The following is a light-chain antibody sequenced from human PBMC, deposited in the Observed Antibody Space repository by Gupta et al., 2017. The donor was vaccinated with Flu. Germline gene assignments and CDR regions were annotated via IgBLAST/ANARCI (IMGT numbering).Light chain of an antibody. Sequence: IVLTQPPRCLSVSLGERATINWKSSQSVLHSINSKNYLAWYQQRPGQPPKLIIYWASTRESGVPDRFSGSGSGTDFTLTISSLQAEDVAVYYCQQYDSTPLTFGGGTKVEIK. CDR2: WAS. CDR1: QSVLHSINSKNY. V-gene: IGKV4-1*01. J-gene: IGKJ4*01. CDR3: QQYDSTPLT.